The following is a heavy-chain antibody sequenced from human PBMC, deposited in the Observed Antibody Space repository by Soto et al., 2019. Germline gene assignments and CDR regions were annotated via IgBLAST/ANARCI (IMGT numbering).Heavy chain of an antibody. J-gene: IGHJ4*02. D-gene: IGHD4-4*01. CDR1: GDSVSSNGAA. V-gene: IGHV6-1*01. Sequence: PSQTLSLTCAISGDSVSSNGAAWNWIRQSPSRGLEWLGRTYYRSRWYSDYAPSVKSRITVNPDTSQNQFSLQLNSVTPEDTAIYSCARDPPGFHSALDFWGQGTLVTVSS. CDR2: TYYRSRWYS. CDR3: ARDPPGFHSALDF.